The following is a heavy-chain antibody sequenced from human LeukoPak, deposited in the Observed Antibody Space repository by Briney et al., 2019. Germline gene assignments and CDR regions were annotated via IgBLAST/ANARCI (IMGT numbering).Heavy chain of an antibody. CDR2: IYYSGST. CDR3: ARKTRGDAFDI. V-gene: IGHV4-30-4*07. CDR1: GGSISSGGYS. Sequence: SETLSLTCAVSGGSISSGGYSWSWIRQPPGKGLEWIGYIYYSGSTYYNPSLKSRVTISVDTSKNQFSLKLSSVTAADTAVSYCARKTRGDAFDIWGQGTMVTVSS. J-gene: IGHJ3*02.